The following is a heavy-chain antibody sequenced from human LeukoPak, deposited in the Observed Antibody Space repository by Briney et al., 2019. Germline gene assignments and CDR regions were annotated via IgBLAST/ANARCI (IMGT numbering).Heavy chain of an antibody. CDR2: IYYSGST. J-gene: IGHJ4*02. V-gene: IGHV4-39*07. Sequence: GSLRLSCAASGFTFSSYRMNWVRQPPGKGLEWIGSIYYSGSTYYNPSLKSRVTISVDTSKNRFSLKLSSVTAADTAVYYCATTEYGAFDYWGQGTLVTVSS. CDR1: GFTFSSYR. CDR3: ATTEYGAFDY. D-gene: IGHD4-17*01.